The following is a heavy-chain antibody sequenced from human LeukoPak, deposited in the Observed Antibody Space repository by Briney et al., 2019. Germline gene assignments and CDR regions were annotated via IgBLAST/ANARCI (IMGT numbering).Heavy chain of an antibody. CDR2: ISSSSSYI. V-gene: IGHV3-21*01. D-gene: IGHD2-15*01. CDR1: GFTFSSYS. J-gene: IGHJ6*02. Sequence: PGGSLRLSCAASGFTFSSYSMNWVRQAPGKGLEWVSSISSSSSYIYYADSVKGRFTISRDNAKNSLYLQMNSLRAEVTAVYYCARDQDIVVVALGMDVWGQGTTVTVSS. CDR3: ARDQDIVVVALGMDV.